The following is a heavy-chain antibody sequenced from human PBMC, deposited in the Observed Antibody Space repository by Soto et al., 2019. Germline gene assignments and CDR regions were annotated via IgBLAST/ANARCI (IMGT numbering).Heavy chain of an antibody. CDR3: AKASSWYYDSSGYYYPFDY. CDR1: GFTFSSYA. J-gene: IGHJ4*02. V-gene: IGHV3-23*01. D-gene: IGHD3-22*01. CDR2: ISGSGGST. Sequence: GGSLRLSCAASGFTFSSYAMSWVRQAPGKGLEWVSAISGSGGSTYYADSVKGRFTISRDNSKNTLYLQMNSLRAEDTAVYYCAKASSWYYDSSGYYYPFDYWGQGTLVTVSS.